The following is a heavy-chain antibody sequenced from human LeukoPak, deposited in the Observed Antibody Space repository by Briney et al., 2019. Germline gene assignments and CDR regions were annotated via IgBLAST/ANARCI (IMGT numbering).Heavy chain of an antibody. Sequence: PGGSLRLSCAASGFTFSSYSMNWVRQAPGKGLEWVSYISSTSSTIYYADSVKGRFTISRDNAKNSLCLQMNSLRDEDTAVYYCARDLTTGYHFDYWGLGTLVTVSS. CDR2: ISSTSSTI. V-gene: IGHV3-48*02. CDR3: ARDLTTGYHFDY. J-gene: IGHJ4*02. CDR1: GFTFSSYS. D-gene: IGHD1-1*01.